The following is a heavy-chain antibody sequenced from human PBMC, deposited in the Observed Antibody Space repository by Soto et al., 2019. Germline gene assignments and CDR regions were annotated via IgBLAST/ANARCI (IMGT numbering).Heavy chain of an antibody. J-gene: IGHJ6*03. CDR2: MNPNSGNT. Sequence: ASVKVSCKASGYTFTSYDINWVRQATGQGLEWMGWMNPNSGNTGYAQKFQGRVTMTRNTYISTAYMELSSLRSEDTALYYCARVPAIAAAGTAYYYYSMDVWGKGTTVTVSS. CDR1: GYTFTSYD. D-gene: IGHD6-13*01. V-gene: IGHV1-8*02. CDR3: ARVPAIAAAGTAYYYYSMDV.